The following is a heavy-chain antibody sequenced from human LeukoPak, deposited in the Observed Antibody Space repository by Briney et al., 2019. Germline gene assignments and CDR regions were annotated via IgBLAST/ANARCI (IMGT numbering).Heavy chain of an antibody. J-gene: IGHJ4*02. CDR2: INPNSGNT. V-gene: IGHV1-8*02. D-gene: IGHD3-16*01. CDR3: ARVMGDLPQQPLDY. Sequence: GASVKVSCKASGYTFTGYYMHWVRQAPGQGLEWVGWINPNSGNTGYAQKFQGRVTMTRNTSISTAYMELSSLRSEDTAVYYCARVMGDLPQQPLDYWGQGTLVTVSS. CDR1: GYTFTGYY.